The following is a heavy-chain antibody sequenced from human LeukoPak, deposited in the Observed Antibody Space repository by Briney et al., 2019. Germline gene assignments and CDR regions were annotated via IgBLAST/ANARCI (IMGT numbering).Heavy chain of an antibody. D-gene: IGHD5-12*01. CDR1: GFTFSDYY. V-gene: IGHV3-11*01. CDR3: ARSTGWLLLYHYFYMDV. Sequence: GGSLRLSCAASGFTFSDYYMSRIRQAPGKGLEWVSYISSSGSTIYYADSVKGRFTISRDNAKNSLYLQMNSLRAEDTAVYYFARSTGWLLLYHYFYMDVWGKGTSVTVFS. CDR2: ISSSGSTI. J-gene: IGHJ6*03.